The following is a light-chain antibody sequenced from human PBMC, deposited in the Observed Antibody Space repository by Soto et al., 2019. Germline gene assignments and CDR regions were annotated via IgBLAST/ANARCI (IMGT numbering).Light chain of an antibody. Sequence: QSVLTQPASVSGSPGQSITISCTGTSXDLAIYNYVSLYEQQPGKAPKLRIYQVTNRPSGFSNRFSGSRSGNTASLTISGLQAEDEAAYYCSSYTDSSNYVFGTGTKVTV. V-gene: IGLV2-14*01. CDR1: SXDLAIYNY. CDR3: SSYTDSSNYV. J-gene: IGLJ1*01. CDR2: QVT.